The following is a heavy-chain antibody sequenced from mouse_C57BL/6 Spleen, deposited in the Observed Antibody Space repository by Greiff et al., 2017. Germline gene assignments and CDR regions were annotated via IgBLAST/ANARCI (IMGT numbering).Heavy chain of an antibody. Sequence: EVQLQQSGPELVKPGASVKMSCKASGYTFTDYNMHWVKQSHGKSLEWIGYINPNNGGTSYNQKFKGKATLTVNKSSSTAYMELRSLTSEDSAVYYCAKVIYYYGSSLFWYFDVWGTGTTVTVSS. V-gene: IGHV1-22*01. CDR3: AKVIYYYGSSLFWYFDV. D-gene: IGHD1-1*01. J-gene: IGHJ1*03. CDR2: INPNNGGT. CDR1: GYTFTDYN.